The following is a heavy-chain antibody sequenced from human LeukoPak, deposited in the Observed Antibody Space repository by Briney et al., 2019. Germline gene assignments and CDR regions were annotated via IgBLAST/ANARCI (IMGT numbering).Heavy chain of an antibody. CDR3: AREEKYYYYSGMDV. J-gene: IGHJ6*02. V-gene: IGHV3-7*01. CDR2: IKQDGSEK. Sequence: WGSLRLSCAASGFTFSSYWMSWVRQAPGKGLEWVANIKQDGSEKYYVDSVKGRFTISRDNAKNSLYLQMNSLRGEDTAVYYCAREEKYYYYSGMDVWGQGTTVTVSS. CDR1: GFTFSSYW.